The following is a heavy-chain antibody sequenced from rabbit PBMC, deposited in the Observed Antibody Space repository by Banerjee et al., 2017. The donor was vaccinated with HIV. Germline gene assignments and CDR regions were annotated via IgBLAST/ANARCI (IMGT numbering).Heavy chain of an antibody. J-gene: IGHJ4*01. CDR3: ARDPYIGYAGYGQFNL. CDR2: IYTSSGST. D-gene: IGHD7-1*01. V-gene: IGHV1S45*01. Sequence: QEQLDDSAGGLVNPGGSLTLTCTASGFSLSSFGVTWVRQAPGKGLELIACIYTSSGSTWYASWVKGRFTISKASSTTVTLQMTSLTVADTATYFCARDPYIGYAGYGQFNLWGPGTLVTVS. CDR1: GFSLSSFG.